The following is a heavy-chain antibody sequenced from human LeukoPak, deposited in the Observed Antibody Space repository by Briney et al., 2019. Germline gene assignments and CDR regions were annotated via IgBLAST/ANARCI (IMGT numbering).Heavy chain of an antibody. J-gene: IGHJ5*02. CDR3: ARDSAVVVVPAAIWFDP. V-gene: IGHV3-21*01. CDR1: GFTFSSYS. CDR2: ISSSSSYI. Sequence: PGGSLRLSCAASGFTFSSYSMNWVRQAPGKGLEWVSSISSSSSYIYYADSVKGRFTISRDNAKDSLYLQMNSLRAEDTAVYYCARDSAVVVVPAAIWFDPWGQGTLVTVSS. D-gene: IGHD2-2*02.